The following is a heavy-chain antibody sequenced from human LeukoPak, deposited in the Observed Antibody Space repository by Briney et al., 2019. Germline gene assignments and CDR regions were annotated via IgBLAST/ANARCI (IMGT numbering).Heavy chain of an antibody. CDR2: LFSNDEK. V-gene: IGHV2-26*01. D-gene: IGHD3-16*02. Sequence: ESGPVLLKPTETLTLTCTVSGFSGFSLNTARLGVSWIRQPPGKALELLAHLFSNDEKSYRTSLKSRLTISKDPSKSQVVLTMTSMDPVDTATYYCARTDYDYVWGSYHPLDQWGQGTLVTVSS. CDR3: ARTDYDYVWGSYHPLDQ. J-gene: IGHJ4*02. CDR1: GFSLNTARLG.